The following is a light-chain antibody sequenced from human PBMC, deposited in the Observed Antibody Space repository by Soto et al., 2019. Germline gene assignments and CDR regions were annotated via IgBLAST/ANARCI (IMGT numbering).Light chain of an antibody. CDR3: SSYTSSSTRV. CDR1: SSDVGGYNY. V-gene: IGLV2-14*01. J-gene: IGLJ3*02. CDR2: EVS. Sequence: QSALTQPASVSGSPGQSITISCTGTSSDVGGYNYVSWYQQHPGKAPKLMIYEVSNRPSGVSNRFSGSKSGNTASLTISVLQDEDEADYYCSSYTSSSTRVFGGGTKFTVL.